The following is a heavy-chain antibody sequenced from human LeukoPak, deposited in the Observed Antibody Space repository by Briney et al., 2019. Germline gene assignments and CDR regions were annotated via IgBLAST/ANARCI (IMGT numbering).Heavy chain of an antibody. Sequence: ASVKVSCKASGYTFTGYYMHWVRQAPGQGLEWMGRINPNSGGTNYAQKFPGRVTMTRDTSISTAYMELSRLRSDDTAVYYCARFEQQLEFYFDYWGQGTLVTVSS. D-gene: IGHD6-13*01. CDR3: ARFEQQLEFYFDY. J-gene: IGHJ4*02. CDR2: INPNSGGT. CDR1: GYTFTGYY. V-gene: IGHV1-2*06.